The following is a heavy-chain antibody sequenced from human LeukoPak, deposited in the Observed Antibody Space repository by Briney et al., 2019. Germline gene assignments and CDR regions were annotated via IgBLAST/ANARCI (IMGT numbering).Heavy chain of an antibody. V-gene: IGHV4-30-4*08. CDR3: ARVGATAALTYYFDY. J-gene: IGHJ4*02. CDR1: GGSISSGDYY. Sequence: PSETLSLTCTVSGGSISSGDYYWSWIRQPPGKGLEWIGYIYYSGSTYYNPSLKSRVTISVDTSKNQFSLKLSSVTAADTAVYYCARVGATAALTYYFDYWGQGTLVTVSS. CDR2: IYYSGST. D-gene: IGHD1-26*01.